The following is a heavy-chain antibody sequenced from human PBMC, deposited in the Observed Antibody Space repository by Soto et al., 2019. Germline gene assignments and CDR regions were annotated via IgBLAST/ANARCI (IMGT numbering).Heavy chain of an antibody. D-gene: IGHD3-16*02. CDR3: TSQLGELSLLGY. CDR1: GFTFSGSA. V-gene: IGHV3-73*01. J-gene: IGHJ4*02. CDR2: IRSKANSYAT. Sequence: GGSLRLSCAASGFTFSGSAMHWVRQASGKGLEWVGRIRSKANSYATAYAASVKGRFTISRDDSKNTAYLQMNSLKTEDTAVYYCTSQLGELSLLGYWGQGTLVTVSS.